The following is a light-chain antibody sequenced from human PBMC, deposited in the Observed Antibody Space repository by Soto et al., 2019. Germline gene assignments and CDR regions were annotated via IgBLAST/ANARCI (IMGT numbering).Light chain of an antibody. J-gene: IGLJ1*01. V-gene: IGLV2-14*01. CDR2: DVS. CDR3: SSYTSSSTLV. Sequence: QSVLTQPASVSGSPGQSITISCTGTSSEVGGYNYVSWYQQHPGKAPKLIIYDVSNRPSGVSNRFSGSKSGNTASLTISGLQAEDEADYYCSSYTSSSTLVFGTGTKVTVL. CDR1: SSEVGGYNY.